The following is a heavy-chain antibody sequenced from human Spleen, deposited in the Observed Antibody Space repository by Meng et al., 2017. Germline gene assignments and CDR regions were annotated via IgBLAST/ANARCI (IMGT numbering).Heavy chain of an antibody. CDR2: ISVYNGNT. D-gene: IGHD4/OR15-4a*01. J-gene: IGHJ4*02. Sequence: QVQLVQSGAEVKKPGASVKVSCKASGYTFAAYWIQWVRQAPGQGLEWMGWISVYNGNTKYAQKLQGRVTMTTDTSTSTAYMELRSLRSDDTAVYYCARDLQGAYCDYWGQGTLVTVFS. CDR1: GYTFAAYW. V-gene: IGHV1-18*04. CDR3: ARDLQGAYCDY.